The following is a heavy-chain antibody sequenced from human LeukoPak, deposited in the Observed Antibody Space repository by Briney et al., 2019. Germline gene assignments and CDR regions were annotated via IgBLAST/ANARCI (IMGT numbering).Heavy chain of an antibody. V-gene: IGHV4-4*07. CDR1: GGSISSYY. J-gene: IGHJ6*03. D-gene: IGHD2-15*01. CDR2: IYTSGST. Sequence: SETLSLTCTVSGGSISSYYWSWIRQHAGKGLEWIGRIYTSGSTNYNPSLKTRVTMSVDTSKNQFSLKLNSVTAADTAVYYCARTSWVAAYLSGNYYYYYYMDVWGKGTTVTVSS. CDR3: ARTSWVAAYLSGNYYYYYYMDV.